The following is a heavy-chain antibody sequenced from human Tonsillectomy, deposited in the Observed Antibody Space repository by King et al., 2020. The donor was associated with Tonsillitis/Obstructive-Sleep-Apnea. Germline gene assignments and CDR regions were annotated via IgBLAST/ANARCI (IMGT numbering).Heavy chain of an antibody. Sequence: QLVQSGAEVKKPGESLKISCKGSGYSFTSYWIGWVRQMPGKGLEWMGIIYPGDSETRYSPSFQGQVTISADKSISTAYLQWSSLKASDTAMYYCARQEGELYWSSTSCLDWFDPWGQGTLVTVSS. CDR1: GYSFTSYW. CDR3: ARQEGELYWSSTSCLDWFDP. V-gene: IGHV5-51*01. D-gene: IGHD2-2*01. CDR2: IYPGDSET. J-gene: IGHJ5*02.